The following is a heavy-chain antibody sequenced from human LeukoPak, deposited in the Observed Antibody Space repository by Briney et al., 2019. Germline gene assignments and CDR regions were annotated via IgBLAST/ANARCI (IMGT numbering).Heavy chain of an antibody. CDR1: GYSFTSYY. CDR2: INPSGGST. Sequence: ASVKVSCKASGYSFTSYYMNWVRQAPGQGLEWMGTINPSGGSTSYAQKFQGRVTMTRDTSTSTAYMELSSLRSEDTAVYYCARGIAARPPYYYYYMDVWGKGTTVTVSS. D-gene: IGHD6-6*01. J-gene: IGHJ6*03. V-gene: IGHV1-46*01. CDR3: ARGIAARPPYYYYYMDV.